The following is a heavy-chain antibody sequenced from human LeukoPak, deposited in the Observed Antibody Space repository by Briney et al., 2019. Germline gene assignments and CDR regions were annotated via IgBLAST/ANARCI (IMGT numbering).Heavy chain of an antibody. CDR2: IKEDGSER. J-gene: IGHJ4*02. D-gene: IGHD2-15*01. CDR1: GFTFSNYW. Sequence: GRSLRLSCAASGFTFSNYWMSWVRQAAGKGREWVANIKEDGSERYYVHSVKGRLTISRDNAKNSLYLQRNSLRAEDTAVYYCARDGSSFDYWGQGTLVTVSS. CDR3: ARDGSSFDY. V-gene: IGHV3-7*01.